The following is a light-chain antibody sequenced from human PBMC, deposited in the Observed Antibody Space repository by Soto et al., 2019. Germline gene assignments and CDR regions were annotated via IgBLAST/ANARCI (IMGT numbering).Light chain of an antibody. Sequence: EIVLTQSTGTLSLSQGERATLSCRASQSVSSSYLAWYQQKPGQAPRLLIYGASSRATGIPDRFSGSGSGTNFTLTISSLEPEDFSVYYCQQRYNWPVTFGQGTRLEIK. V-gene: IGKV3D-20*02. CDR2: GAS. J-gene: IGKJ5*01. CDR1: QSVSSSY. CDR3: QQRYNWPVT.